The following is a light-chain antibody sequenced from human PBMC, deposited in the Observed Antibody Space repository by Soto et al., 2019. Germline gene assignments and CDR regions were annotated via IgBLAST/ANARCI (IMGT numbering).Light chain of an antibody. CDR3: QQYSDNWT. CDR1: QSISSW. CDR2: KAS. Sequence: DIQMTQSPSTLSASVGDRVTITCRASQSISSWLAWYQQKPVTAPKLLIYKASTLQSGVPSRFNGSGSGTEFTLTISSLQPDDFATYYCQQYSDNWTFGQGTEVDIK. V-gene: IGKV1-5*03. J-gene: IGKJ1*01.